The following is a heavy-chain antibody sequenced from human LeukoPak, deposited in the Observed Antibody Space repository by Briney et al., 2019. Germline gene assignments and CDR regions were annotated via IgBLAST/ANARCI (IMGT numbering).Heavy chain of an antibody. D-gene: IGHD2-8*02. CDR3: ARPQRWGTLNLVY. Sequence: ASVKVSCKASGYTFTSYYMHWVRQAPGQGLEWMGIINPSGGSTSYAQKFQGRVTITADKSTSTAYMELSSLRSEDTAVYYCARPQRWGTLNLVYWGQGTLVTVSS. CDR2: INPSGGST. J-gene: IGHJ4*02. CDR1: GYTFTSYY. V-gene: IGHV1-46*01.